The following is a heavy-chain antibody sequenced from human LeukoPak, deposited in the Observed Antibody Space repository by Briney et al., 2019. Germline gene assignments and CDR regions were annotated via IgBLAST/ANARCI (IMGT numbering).Heavy chain of an antibody. CDR2: IIPIFGST. J-gene: IGHJ5*01. CDR1: GGTFSNYV. V-gene: IGHV1-69*05. CDR3: AKEGSGSHFFDF. D-gene: IGHD1-26*01. Sequence: ASVKVSCKASGGTFSNYVINWVRQAPGQGIEWMGDIIPIFGSTDYAQKFQGRVTITTDVSTNTAYMELSSLSSDDTAVYYCAKEGSGSHFFDFWGQGSLVIVS.